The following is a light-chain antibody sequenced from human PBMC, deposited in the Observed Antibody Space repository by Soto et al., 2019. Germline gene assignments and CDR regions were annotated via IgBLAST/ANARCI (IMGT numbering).Light chain of an antibody. Sequence: QSALPQPPSASGSPGQSVTISCTGTSSVVGGYNSVSWYQQHPGKAPKLMIYEVNKRPSGVPDRFSGSKSGNTASLTVSGLQADDEADYYCSSYAGSNNVVFGGGTKVTVL. CDR1: SSVVGGYNS. CDR2: EVN. V-gene: IGLV2-8*01. CDR3: SSYAGSNNVV. J-gene: IGLJ2*01.